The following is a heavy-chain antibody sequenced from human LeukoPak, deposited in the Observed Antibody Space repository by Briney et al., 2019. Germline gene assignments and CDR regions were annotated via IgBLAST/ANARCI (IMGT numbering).Heavy chain of an antibody. CDR3: AAGLQPPIPDF. J-gene: IGHJ4*02. CDR2: IVVGSGNT. CDR1: GFTFTRSA. Sequence: GASVKVSCKASGFTFTRSAVQWVRQARGQRLEWIGWIVVGSGNTNYAQKFQERVTITRDMSTSTAYMELSSLRSEDTAVYYCAAGLQPPIPDFWGQGTLVTVSS. V-gene: IGHV1-58*01. D-gene: IGHD2-2*02.